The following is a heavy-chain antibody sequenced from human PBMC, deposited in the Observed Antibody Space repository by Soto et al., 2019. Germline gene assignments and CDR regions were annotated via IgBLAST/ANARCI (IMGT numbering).Heavy chain of an antibody. V-gene: IGHV1-2*02. D-gene: IGHD6-19*01. CDR1: GYTFTVYY. CDR3: ARNKWVDNSFDY. J-gene: IGHJ4*02. Sequence: ASVKVSCKASGYTFTVYYMHWVRQAPGQWLEWMGWINPNSGGTNYAQKFQGRVTMTRDTSISTAYMELSRLRSDDTAVYYCARNKWVDNSFDYWGQGTLVTVSS. CDR2: INPNSGGT.